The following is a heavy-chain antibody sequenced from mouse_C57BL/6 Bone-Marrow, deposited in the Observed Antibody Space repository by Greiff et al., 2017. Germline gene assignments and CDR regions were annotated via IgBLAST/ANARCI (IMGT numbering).Heavy chain of an antibody. CDR2: IWSGGST. Sequence: QVQLQQSGPGLVQPSQSLPITCTVSGFSLTSYGVHWVRQSPGKGLEWLGVIWSGGSTDYNAAFISRLSISKDNSKSQVFFKMNSLQADDTAIYYCARNSDYYGSAWFAYWGQGTLVTVSA. CDR3: ARNSDYYGSAWFAY. CDR1: GFSLTSYG. D-gene: IGHD1-1*01. J-gene: IGHJ3*01. V-gene: IGHV2-2*01.